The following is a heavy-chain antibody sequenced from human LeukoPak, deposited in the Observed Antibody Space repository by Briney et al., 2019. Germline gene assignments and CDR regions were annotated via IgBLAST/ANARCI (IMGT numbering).Heavy chain of an antibody. CDR2: IYYSGST. J-gene: IGHJ5*02. V-gene: IGHV4-59*08. CDR1: GGSLSSYT. Sequence: LETLSLTCTASGGSLSSYTRGCIRQPPGEGLERIGYIYYSGSTNYHPSLKSRVTISVDTSKNQFSLKLSSVTAADTAVYYCARQYGGYVVAWGQGTLVTVSS. D-gene: IGHD5-12*01. CDR3: ARQYGGYVVA.